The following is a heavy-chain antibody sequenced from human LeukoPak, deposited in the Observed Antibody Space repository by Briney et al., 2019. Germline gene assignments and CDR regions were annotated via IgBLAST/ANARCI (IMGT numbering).Heavy chain of an antibody. CDR3: AKDIVIIPAASYAFDI. Sequence: GGSLRLSCAASGFTFSSIAMSWVRQAPDKGLEWVSTISCSGGGTYYADSVKGRFTISRDDSKNTLYLQTNSLRAEDTAVYYCAKDIVIIPAASYAFDIWGQGTMVIVSS. J-gene: IGHJ3*02. CDR2: ISCSGGGT. CDR1: GFTFSSIA. V-gene: IGHV3-23*01. D-gene: IGHD2-2*01.